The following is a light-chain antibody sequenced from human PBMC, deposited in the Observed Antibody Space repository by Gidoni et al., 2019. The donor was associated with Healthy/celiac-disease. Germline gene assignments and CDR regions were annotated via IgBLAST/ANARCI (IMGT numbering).Light chain of an antibody. Sequence: QSVLTQPPSVSGAPGQSVTISCTGSSPNIGAGYDVHWYQQLPGTAPKLLIYGNSNRPSGVPDRFSGSKSGTSASLAITGLQAEDEADYYCQSYDISLSGSSVVFGGGTKLTVL. CDR3: QSYDISLSGSSVV. CDR2: GNS. J-gene: IGLJ2*01. V-gene: IGLV1-40*01. CDR1: SPNIGAGYD.